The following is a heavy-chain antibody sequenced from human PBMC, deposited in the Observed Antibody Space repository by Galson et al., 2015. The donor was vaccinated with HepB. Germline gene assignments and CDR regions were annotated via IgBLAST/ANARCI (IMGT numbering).Heavy chain of an antibody. D-gene: IGHD2-15*01. CDR2: IIPILGIA. Sequence: SVKVSCKASGGTFSSYAISWVRQAPGQGLEWMGRIIPILGIANYAQKFQGRVTITADKSTSTAYMELSSLRSEDTAVYYCAREDYDRYSTSVGYYYYYGMDVWGQGTTVTVSS. V-gene: IGHV1-69*04. J-gene: IGHJ6*02. CDR1: GGTFSSYA. CDR3: AREDYDRYSTSVGYYYYYGMDV.